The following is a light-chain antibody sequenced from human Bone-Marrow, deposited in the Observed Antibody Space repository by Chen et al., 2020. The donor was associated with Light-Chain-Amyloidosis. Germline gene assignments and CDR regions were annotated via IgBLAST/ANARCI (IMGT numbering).Light chain of an antibody. V-gene: IGLV2-14*01. CDR3: SSFTSSSSYV. CDR2: AVS. CDR1: SGDVGTYNY. Sequence: QSALPQPASVSGSPGQSLTLSCPGTSGDVGTYNYVSWYQQHPAKAPKVMIYAVSNRPSGVSNRFSGSKSGNTASLTISGLQAEDEADYYCSSFTSSSSYVFGPGTKVTVL. J-gene: IGLJ1*01.